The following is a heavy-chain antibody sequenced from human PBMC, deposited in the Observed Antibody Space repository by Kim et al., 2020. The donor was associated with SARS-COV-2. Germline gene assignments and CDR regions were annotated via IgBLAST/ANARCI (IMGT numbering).Heavy chain of an antibody. Sequence: ASVKVSCKASGYTFTSYAMNWVRQAPGQGLEWMGWINTNTGNPTYAQGFTGRFVFSLDTCVSTAYLQISSLKAEDTAVYYCTREEVRGLNWFDPWGQGTLVTVSS. D-gene: IGHD3-10*01. V-gene: IGHV7-4-1*02. CDR3: TREEVRGLNWFDP. J-gene: IGHJ5*02. CDR1: GYTFTSYA. CDR2: INTNTGNP.